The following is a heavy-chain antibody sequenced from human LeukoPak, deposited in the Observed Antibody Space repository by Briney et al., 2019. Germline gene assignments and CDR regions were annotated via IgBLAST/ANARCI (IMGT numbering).Heavy chain of an antibody. CDR3: ARGTPGIAAAGNDY. D-gene: IGHD6-13*01. Sequence: KSSETLSLTCAVYGGSFSGYYWSWIRQPPGKGLEWIGEINHSGSTNYNPSLKSRVTISVDTSKNQFSLKLSSVTAADTAVYYCARGTPGIAAAGNDYWGQGTLVTVSS. V-gene: IGHV4-34*01. J-gene: IGHJ4*02. CDR2: INHSGST. CDR1: GGSFSGYY.